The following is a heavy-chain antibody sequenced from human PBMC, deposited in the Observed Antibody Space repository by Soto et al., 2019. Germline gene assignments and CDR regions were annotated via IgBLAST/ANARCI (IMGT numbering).Heavy chain of an antibody. J-gene: IGHJ5*02. Sequence: GASVKVSCKASGGTFSSYAISWVRQAPGQGLEWMGGIIPIFGTANYAQKFQGRVTITADESTSTAYMELSSLRSEDTAVYYCATGGYYYDSSGYYWFDPWGQGTLVTVSS. CDR2: IIPIFGTA. D-gene: IGHD3-22*01. CDR1: GGTFSSYA. V-gene: IGHV1-69*13. CDR3: ATGGYYYDSSGYYWFDP.